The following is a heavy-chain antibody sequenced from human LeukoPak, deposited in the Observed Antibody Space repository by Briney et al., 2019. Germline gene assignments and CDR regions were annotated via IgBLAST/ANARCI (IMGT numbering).Heavy chain of an antibody. V-gene: IGHV3-66*01. CDR3: ARDGASYYYDSSGYYPTIY. CDR1: GFTVSSNY. D-gene: IGHD3-22*01. Sequence: GGSLRLSCAASGFTVSSNYMSWVRQAPGKGLEWVSVIYSGGSTYYADSVKGRFTISRDNSKNTLYLQMNSLRAEDTAVYYCARDGASYYYDSSGYYPTIYWGQGTLVTVSS. CDR2: IYSGGST. J-gene: IGHJ4*02.